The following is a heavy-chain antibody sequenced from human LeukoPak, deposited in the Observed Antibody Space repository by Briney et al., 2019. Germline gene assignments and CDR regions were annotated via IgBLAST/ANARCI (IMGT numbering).Heavy chain of an antibody. D-gene: IGHD2-2*01. CDR1: GFTFSNYG. CDR2: IRYDVGEK. V-gene: IGHV3-30*02. Sequence: GGALRLSCTASGFTFSNYGMHWVRQAPGRGLEWGAFIRYDVGEKNYAESVKGRFTTSRDSSKNTLYLQLSSLRAEGTRVYYCVKAERRASCSSSACWYFPHWGQGSLVTV. CDR3: VKAERRASCSSSACWYFPH. J-gene: IGHJ1*01.